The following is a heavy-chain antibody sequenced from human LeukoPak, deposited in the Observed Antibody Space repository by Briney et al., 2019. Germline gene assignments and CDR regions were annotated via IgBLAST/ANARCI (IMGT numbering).Heavy chain of an antibody. CDR1: GFTFGDYA. Sequence: GGSLRLSCTASGFTFGDYAMSWVRQAPGKGLEWVGFIRSKAYGGTTEYAASVKGRFTISRDDSKSIAYLQMNSLKTEATAVYYCTRVITETTTWFDPWGQGTLVTVSS. CDR2: IRSKAYGGTT. V-gene: IGHV3-49*04. D-gene: IGHD1-7*01. CDR3: TRVITETTTWFDP. J-gene: IGHJ5*02.